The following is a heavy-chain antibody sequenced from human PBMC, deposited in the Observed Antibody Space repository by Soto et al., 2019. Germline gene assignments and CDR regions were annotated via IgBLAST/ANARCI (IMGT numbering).Heavy chain of an antibody. V-gene: IGHV2-5*02. Sequence: QITLKESGPTLVKPTQTLTLTCIFSGFSFSADGVGVGWIRQPPGKALEWLALIYWDDDTRYSPSLKSRLTITKDTSKIQVVLTTTNMDPVDTATYYCAHAYGGTSWPNDAFDVWGQGTVVTVSS. CDR2: IYWDDDT. J-gene: IGHJ3*01. D-gene: IGHD2-2*01. CDR1: GFSFSADGVG. CDR3: AHAYGGTSWPNDAFDV.